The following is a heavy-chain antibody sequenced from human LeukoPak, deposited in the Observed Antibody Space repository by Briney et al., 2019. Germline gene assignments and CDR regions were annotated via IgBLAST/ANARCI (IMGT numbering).Heavy chain of an antibody. CDR1: GFTFSSYG. Sequence: TGGSLRLSCAASGFTFSSYGMHWVRQAPGKGLEWVAVISHDGSNKYYADSVKGRFTISRDNSKNTLYLQMNSLRAEDTAVYYCARDVAARPRWFAPWGRGTLVTVSS. J-gene: IGHJ5*02. V-gene: IGHV3-30*03. D-gene: IGHD6-6*01. CDR2: ISHDGSNK. CDR3: ARDVAARPRWFAP.